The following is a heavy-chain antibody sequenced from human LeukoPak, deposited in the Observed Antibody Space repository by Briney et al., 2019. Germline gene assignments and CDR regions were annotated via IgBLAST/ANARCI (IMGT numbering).Heavy chain of an antibody. CDR2: ISYDGSNK. CDR3: AKFLTPVGRGVYDIFPADFDY. CDR1: GFTFSSYA. D-gene: IGHD3-9*01. Sequence: PGGSLRLSCAASGFTFSSYAMHWVRQAPGKGLEWVAVISYDGSNKYYADSVKGRFTISRDNSKNTLYLQMNSLRAEDTAVYYCAKFLTPVGRGVYDIFPADFDYWGQGTLVTVSS. V-gene: IGHV3-30-3*02. J-gene: IGHJ4*02.